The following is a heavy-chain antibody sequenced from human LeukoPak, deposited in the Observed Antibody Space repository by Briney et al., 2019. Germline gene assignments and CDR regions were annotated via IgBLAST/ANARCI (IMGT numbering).Heavy chain of an antibody. V-gene: IGHV4-59*01. CDR2: IYYGGST. J-gene: IGHJ4*02. Sequence: SETLSLTCTVSGGSISSYYWSWIRQPPGKGLEWIGYIYYGGSTNYNPSLKSRVTISVDTSKNQFSLKLSSVTAADTAVYYCARDKSGVFDYWGQGTLVTVSS. CDR3: ARDKSGVFDY. CDR1: GGSISSYY. D-gene: IGHD3-3*01.